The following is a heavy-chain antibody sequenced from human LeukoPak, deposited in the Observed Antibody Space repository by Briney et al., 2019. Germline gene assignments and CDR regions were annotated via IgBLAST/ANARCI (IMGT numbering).Heavy chain of an antibody. CDR3: ARWRYCTNGVCYRYFDY. CDR1: GYTFTSYG. CDR2: ISAYNGNT. Sequence: ASVKVSCKASGYTFTSYGISWVRQAPGQGLEWMGWISAYNGNTNYAQKLQGRVTMTTDTSTSTVYMELRSLRSDDTAVYYCARWRYCTNGVCYRYFDYWGQGTLVTVSS. J-gene: IGHJ4*02. V-gene: IGHV1-18*01. D-gene: IGHD2-8*01.